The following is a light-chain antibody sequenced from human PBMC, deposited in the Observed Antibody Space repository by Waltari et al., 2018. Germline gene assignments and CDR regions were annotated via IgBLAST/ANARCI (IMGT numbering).Light chain of an antibody. V-gene: IGLV1-51*02. CDR1: SSNIGNNY. CDR3: GTWDSSLSALV. Sequence: QSVLTQPPSVSAAPGQKVTISCSGSSSNIGNNYVYWYQQLPGRAPKLFIYENNKRPPGIPDRFSGSKAGTSATLGITGLQTGDEADYYCGTWDSSLSALVFGGGTNLTVL. J-gene: IGLJ2*01. CDR2: ENN.